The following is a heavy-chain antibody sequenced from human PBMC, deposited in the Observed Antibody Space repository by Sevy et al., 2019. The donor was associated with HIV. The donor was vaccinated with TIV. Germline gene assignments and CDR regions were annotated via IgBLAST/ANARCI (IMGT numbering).Heavy chain of an antibody. CDR2: ISGSGGTI. CDR3: TRDPSSRFPGNDPAHYFDH. D-gene: IGHD1-1*01. CDR1: GFSLSDYS. V-gene: IGHV3-48*01. Sequence: GGSLRLSCEASGFSLSDYSITWVRRAPGKGLEWVSYISGSGGTIYYADSVKGRFTISRDNDKNSVYLQLNSLRGDDTAVYLCTRDPSSRFPGNDPAHYFDHWGQGTQVTVSS. J-gene: IGHJ4*02.